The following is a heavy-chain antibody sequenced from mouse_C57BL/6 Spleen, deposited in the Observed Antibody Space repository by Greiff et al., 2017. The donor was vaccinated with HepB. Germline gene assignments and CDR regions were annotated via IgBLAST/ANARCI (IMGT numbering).Heavy chain of an antibody. J-gene: IGHJ2*01. CDR2: IDPSDNYT. Sequence: QVQLQQPGAELVKPGASVKLSCKASGYTFTSYWMQWVKQRPGQGLEWIGEIDPSDNYTNYNQKFKGKATLTVDTSSSTAYMQLSSLTSEDSAVYYCARRGYYGDFDYWGQGTTLTVSS. CDR3: ARRGYYGDFDY. V-gene: IGHV1-50*01. D-gene: IGHD1-1*01. CDR1: GYTFTSYW.